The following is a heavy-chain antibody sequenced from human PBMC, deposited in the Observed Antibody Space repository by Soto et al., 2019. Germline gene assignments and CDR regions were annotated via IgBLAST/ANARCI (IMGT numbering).Heavy chain of an antibody. V-gene: IGHV4-31*03. CDR1: GGSISSGGYY. CDR3: AGGGYSVTKDYYGMDV. Sequence: SETLSLTCTVSGGSISSGGYYWSWIRQHPGKGLEWIGYIYYSGSTYYNPSLKSRVTISVDTSKNQFSLQLSSVTAADTAEYYGAGGGYSVTKDYYGMDVWGQGTTVTVSS. J-gene: IGHJ6*02. CDR2: IYYSGST. D-gene: IGHD4-17*01.